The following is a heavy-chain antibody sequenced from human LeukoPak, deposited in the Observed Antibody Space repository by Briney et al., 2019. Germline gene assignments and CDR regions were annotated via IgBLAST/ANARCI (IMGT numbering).Heavy chain of an antibody. Sequence: GGSLRLSCAASGFTFSSYAMSRVRQAPGKGLEWVSAISGSGGSTYYADSVKGRFTISRDNSKNTLYLQMNSLRAEDTAVYYCAGSLVPAAMREYYYYYYGMDVWGQGTTVTVSS. CDR2: ISGSGGST. J-gene: IGHJ6*02. D-gene: IGHD2-2*01. CDR3: AGSLVPAAMREYYYYYYGMDV. CDR1: GFTFSSYA. V-gene: IGHV3-23*01.